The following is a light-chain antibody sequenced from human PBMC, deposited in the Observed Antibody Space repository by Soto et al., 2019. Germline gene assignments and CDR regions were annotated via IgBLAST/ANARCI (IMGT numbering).Light chain of an antibody. CDR1: SSDVGSYNL. J-gene: IGLJ1*01. CDR3: CSYAGSSTLPYV. V-gene: IGLV2-23*01. Sequence: QSALTQPASVSGSPGQSITISCTGTSSDVGSYNLVSWYQHHPGKAPKLMIYEVSKRPSGVSNRFSGSKSGNTASLTISGLQAEDEADYYCCSYAGSSTLPYVFGTGTKVTVL. CDR2: EVS.